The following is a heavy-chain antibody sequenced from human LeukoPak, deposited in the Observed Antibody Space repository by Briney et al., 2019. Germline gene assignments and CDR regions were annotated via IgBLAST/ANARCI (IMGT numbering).Heavy chain of an antibody. J-gene: IGHJ5*02. CDR1: GGSINSGGYY. CDR2: IYYSGST. D-gene: IGHD5-18*01. V-gene: IGHV4-31*03. Sequence: SETLSLTCTVSGGSINSGGYYWTWIRQHPGKGLEWIGYIYYSGSTYYNPSLKSRVTISVDTSKNQFSLQLNSVTPEDTAVYYCARQTWIQLINWFDPWGQGTLVTVSS. CDR3: ARQTWIQLINWFDP.